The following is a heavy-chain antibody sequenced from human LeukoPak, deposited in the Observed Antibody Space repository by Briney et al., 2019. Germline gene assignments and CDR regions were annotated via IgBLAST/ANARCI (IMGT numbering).Heavy chain of an antibody. CDR2: IYPGDSDT. CDR3: ARLTGDGTRNWYFDL. D-gene: IGHD7-27*01. Sequence: GESLKISGKGSGYSFTSYWIGWVRQMPGKGLEWMGIIYPGDSDTRYSPSFQGQVTISADKSISTAYLQWSSLKASDTAMYYCARLTGDGTRNWYFDLWGRGTLVTVSS. CDR1: GYSFTSYW. J-gene: IGHJ2*01. V-gene: IGHV5-51*01.